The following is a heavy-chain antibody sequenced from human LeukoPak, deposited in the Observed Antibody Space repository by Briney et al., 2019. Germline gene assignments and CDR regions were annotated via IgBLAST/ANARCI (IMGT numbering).Heavy chain of an antibody. V-gene: IGHV3-30*03. D-gene: IGHD4-11*01. CDR2: ILYDGSNK. Sequence: PGRPLRLSCAASGFTFSTYNMHWVRQAPGKGLEWVALILYDGSNKYYADSVKGRFTISRVNSKNTLYLQMNSLRAEDAAVYYCARDWGGYSNYVPDYWGQGTLVTVSS. CDR3: ARDWGGYSNYVPDY. CDR1: GFTFSTYN. J-gene: IGHJ4*02.